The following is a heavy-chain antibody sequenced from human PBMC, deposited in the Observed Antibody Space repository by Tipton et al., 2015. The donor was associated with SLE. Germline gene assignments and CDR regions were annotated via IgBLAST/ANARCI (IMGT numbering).Heavy chain of an antibody. V-gene: IGHV3-30*04. CDR2: ISYDGSNK. J-gene: IGHJ2*01. CDR1: GFTFSTYF. Sequence: SLRLSCAASGFTFSTYFMHWVRQAPGKGLEWVAVISYDGSNKYYADSVKGRFTISRDSSKNSLYLQMNSLRAEDTAVYYCASPSYYGSGSYRPYWYFDLWGRGTLVTVSS. CDR3: ASPSYYGSGSYRPYWYFDL. D-gene: IGHD3-10*01.